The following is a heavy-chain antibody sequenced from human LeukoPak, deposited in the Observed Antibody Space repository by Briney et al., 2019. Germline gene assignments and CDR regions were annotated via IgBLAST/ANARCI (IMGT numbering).Heavy chain of an antibody. CDR1: GFTFSSYE. D-gene: IGHD3-22*01. Sequence: SGGSLRLSCAASGFTFSSYEMNWVRQAPGKGLEWVSYISSSGSTIYYADSVKGRFTISRDNAKNSLYLQMNSLRAEDTAVYYCARVPPSYYYDSSGSIASWGQGTLVTVSS. CDR3: ARVPPSYYYDSSGSIAS. V-gene: IGHV3-48*03. J-gene: IGHJ5*02. CDR2: ISSSGSTI.